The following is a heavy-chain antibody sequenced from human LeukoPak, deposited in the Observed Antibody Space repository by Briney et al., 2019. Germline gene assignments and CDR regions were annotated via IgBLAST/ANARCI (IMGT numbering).Heavy chain of an antibody. J-gene: IGHJ6*03. CDR1: GYTFTSYG. CDR2: ISAYNGNT. D-gene: IGHD3-22*01. V-gene: IGHV1-18*01. CDR3: ARDLGVTMIVVVTPGYMDV. Sequence: ASVKVSCKASGYTFTSYGISWVRQAPGQGLEWMGWISAYNGNTNYAQKLQGRVTMTTDTSTSTAYMELRSLRSDDTAVYYCARDLGVTMIVVVTPGYMDVWGKGTTVTVSS.